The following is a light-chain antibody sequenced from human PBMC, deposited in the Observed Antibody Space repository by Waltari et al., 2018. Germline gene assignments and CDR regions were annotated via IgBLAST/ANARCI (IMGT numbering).Light chain of an antibody. V-gene: IGKV3D-15*01. J-gene: IGKJ1*01. CDR2: GAS. Sequence: EIVMTQSPATLSVFPGERATLSCRASQSIRSNLAWYQHKPGQAPRLLIYGASTSATGIPARFSGSGSGTEFTLTISSLQSEDFAVYFCQQYDNWLRTFGQGTKVEIK. CDR1: QSIRSN. CDR3: QQYDNWLRT.